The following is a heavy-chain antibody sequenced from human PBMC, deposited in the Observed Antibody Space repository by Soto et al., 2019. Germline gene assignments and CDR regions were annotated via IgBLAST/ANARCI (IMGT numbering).Heavy chain of an antibody. CDR3: ARDSVYYYDGSGYYAFGY. D-gene: IGHD3-22*01. J-gene: IGHJ4*02. Sequence: QVQLVQSGAEVKKPGSSVKVSCKASGGTFSSYAISWVRQAPGQGLEWMGGIIPIFGTANYAQKFQGRVTITADESTSTAYMELSSLRSEDTAVYYCARDSVYYYDGSGYYAFGYWGQGTLVTVSS. CDR1: GGTFSSYA. CDR2: IIPIFGTA. V-gene: IGHV1-69*01.